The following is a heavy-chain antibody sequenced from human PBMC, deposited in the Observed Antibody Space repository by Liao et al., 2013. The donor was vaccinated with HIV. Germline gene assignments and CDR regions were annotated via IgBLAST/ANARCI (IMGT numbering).Heavy chain of an antibody. V-gene: IGHV4-4*07. J-gene: IGHJ4*02. Sequence: QVQLQESGPGLVKPSETLSLTCTVSGGSISSFFWSWIRQPAGKGLEWIGRIYTSGSTNYNPSLKSRVTMSVDTSKNQFSLKLSSVTAADTAVYYCARDWAYSGSGSYYTYFDYWGQGTLVTVSS. CDR2: IYTSGST. CDR1: GGSISSFF. D-gene: IGHD3-10*01. CDR3: ARDWAYSGSGSYYTYFDY.